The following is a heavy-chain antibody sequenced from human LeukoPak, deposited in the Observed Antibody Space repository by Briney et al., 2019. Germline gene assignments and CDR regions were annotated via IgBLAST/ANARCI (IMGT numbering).Heavy chain of an antibody. CDR1: GLIFSNYW. V-gene: IGHV3-7*01. D-gene: IGHD3-16*02. CDR3: TRDRWIDY. CDR2: INMDGSEE. J-gene: IGHJ4*02. Sequence: QPGGSLRLSCAASGLIFSNYWMTWVRQAPGKGLEWVANINMDGSEENYVDSVKGRFTISRDNAKNSLYLRMNSLRPEDTAVYYCTRDRWIDYWGQGTLVTVSS.